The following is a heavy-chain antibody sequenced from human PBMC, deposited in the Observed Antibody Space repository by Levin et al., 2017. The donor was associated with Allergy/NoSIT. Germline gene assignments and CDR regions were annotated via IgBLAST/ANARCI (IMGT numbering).Heavy chain of an antibody. CDR1: GFTFNTYG. D-gene: IGHD1-1*01. CDR2: TWYDGSHK. CDR3: ARGSHYGSPPTEFDP. J-gene: IGHJ5*02. Sequence: GESLKISCAASGFTFNTYGMHWVRQAPGKGLEWVATTWYDGSHKYYADSVKGRFTISRDNSKNTLYLQMNGLRTEDTAVYYCARGSHYGSPPTEFDPWGQGTLVTVSS. V-gene: IGHV3-33*01.